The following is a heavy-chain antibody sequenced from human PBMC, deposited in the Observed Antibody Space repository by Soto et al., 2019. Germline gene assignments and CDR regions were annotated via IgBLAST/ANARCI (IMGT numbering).Heavy chain of an antibody. CDR2: ISYDGRNE. Sequence: QVQVVESGGGVVQPGRSLRLSCAASGFTFRNYAIHWVRQAPGKGLEWVAVISYDGRNEYYADSVRGRFTISRDNSKNTLFLQMNSLRAEDTAVYYCAKGEGYSNTWTASWGQGTPVTVSS. D-gene: IGHD1-26*01. CDR1: GFTFRNYA. V-gene: IGHV3-30*04. J-gene: IGHJ5*01. CDR3: AKGEGYSNTWTAS.